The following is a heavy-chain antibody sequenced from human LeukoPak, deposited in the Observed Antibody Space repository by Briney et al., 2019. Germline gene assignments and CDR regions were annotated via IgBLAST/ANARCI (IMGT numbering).Heavy chain of an antibody. CDR2: INSDGSST. V-gene: IGHV3-74*01. CDR1: GFTFSSYW. J-gene: IGHJ3*02. Sequence: GGSLRLSCAASGFTFSSYWLHWVRQAPGKGLVWVSRINSDGSSTHNADAVKGRFTISRDSAKNTLYLQMNSLRAEDTAVYYCARAETQIHAFDIWGRGTMVTVSS. D-gene: IGHD5-24*01. CDR3: ARAETQIHAFDI.